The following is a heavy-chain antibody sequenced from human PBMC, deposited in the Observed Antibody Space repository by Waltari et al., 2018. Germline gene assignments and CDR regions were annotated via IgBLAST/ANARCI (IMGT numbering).Heavy chain of an antibody. D-gene: IGHD2-2*01. CDR2: IYHSGSA. CDR3: ARVSFVEGMPAFDI. V-gene: IGHV4-59*11. CDR1: GGSISSPY. Sequence: QVQLQESGPGLVKPSETLSLTCTVSGGSISSPYWNWIRQSPGKGLEWIGYIYHSGSATYNPSLKIRVTMSVDTSKNQFSLKLSSVTAADTAIYYCARVSFVEGMPAFDIWGQGTMVTVSS. J-gene: IGHJ3*02.